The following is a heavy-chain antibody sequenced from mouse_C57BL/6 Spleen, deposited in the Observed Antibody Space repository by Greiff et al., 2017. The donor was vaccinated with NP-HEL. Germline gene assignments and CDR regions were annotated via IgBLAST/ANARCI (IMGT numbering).Heavy chain of an antibody. J-gene: IGHJ4*01. Sequence: VQLQQSVAELVRPGASVKLSCTASGFNIKNTYMHWVKQRPEQGLEWIGRIDPANGNTKYAPKFQGKATITADTSSNTAYLQLSSLTSEDTAIYYCARMGGYDDGNVLYAMDYWGQGTSVTVSS. V-gene: IGHV14-3*01. CDR3: ARMGGYDDGNVLYAMDY. CDR2: IDPANGNT. CDR1: GFNIKNTY. D-gene: IGHD2-2*01.